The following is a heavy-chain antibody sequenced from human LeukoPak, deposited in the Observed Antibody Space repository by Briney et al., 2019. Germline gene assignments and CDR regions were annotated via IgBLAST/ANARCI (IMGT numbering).Heavy chain of an antibody. CDR1: GLTFSSYE. D-gene: IGHD2-21*02. CDR2: ISSSGSTI. V-gene: IGHV3-48*03. CDR3: ALSTCGGDCYSYGASGY. Sequence: PGGSLRLSCAASGLTFSSYEMNWVRQAPGKGLEWVSYISSSGSTIYYAASVKGRFTISRDNAKNSLYLQMNSLRAEDTAVYYCALSTCGGDCYSYGASGYWGQGTLVTVSS. J-gene: IGHJ4*02.